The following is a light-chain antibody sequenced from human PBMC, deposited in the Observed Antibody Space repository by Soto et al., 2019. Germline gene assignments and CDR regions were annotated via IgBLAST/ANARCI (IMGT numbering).Light chain of an antibody. V-gene: IGKV3-20*01. CDR3: QHYDNSAALT. J-gene: IGKJ4*01. Sequence: EIVLTQSPGTLSLSPGESATLFCRASQTVSSSCLAWYQQKPGQAPRLLIYGVSSRATGIPDRFSGSGSGTDFTLTISRLQPEDVAVYYCQHYDNSAALTFGGGTNVEIK. CDR1: QTVSSSC. CDR2: GVS.